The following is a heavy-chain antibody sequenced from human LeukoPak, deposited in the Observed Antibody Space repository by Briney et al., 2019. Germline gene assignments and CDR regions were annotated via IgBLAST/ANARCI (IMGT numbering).Heavy chain of an antibody. CDR2: IYNSGSA. V-gene: IGHV4-31*03. CDR1: GGSISKDDYF. Sequence: SQTLSLTCTVSGGSISKDDYFWSWIRQHPGRGLEWIGYIYNSGSAYYNPSLKSRGTISVDTSKNQLSLKLSSVTAADTAVYYCARDRGGEIFDHWGQGTLVTASS. CDR3: ARDRGGEIFDH. D-gene: IGHD2-15*01. J-gene: IGHJ4*02.